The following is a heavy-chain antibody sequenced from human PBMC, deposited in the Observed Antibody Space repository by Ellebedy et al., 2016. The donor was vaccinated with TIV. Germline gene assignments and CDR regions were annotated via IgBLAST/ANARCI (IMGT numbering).Heavy chain of an antibody. CDR3: AKDRVGGDGRWVFDL. CDR2: IVGSGA. D-gene: IGHD3-16*01. V-gene: IGHV3-23*01. Sequence: GESLKISCAASGFTFSPYAMAWVRQVPGKGLEWVSGIVGSGAQKYADSVKGRFTISRDNSKNTLYLQMNSLRAEDTAIYYCAKDRVGGDGRWVFDLWGQGTMVTVSS. J-gene: IGHJ3*01. CDR1: GFTFSPYA.